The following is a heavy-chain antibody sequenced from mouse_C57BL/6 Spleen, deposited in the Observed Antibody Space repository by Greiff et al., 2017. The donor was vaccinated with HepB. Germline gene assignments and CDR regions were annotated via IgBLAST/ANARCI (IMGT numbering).Heavy chain of an antibody. CDR2: ISDGGSYT. CDR1: GFTFSSYA. CDR3: AREGYDDAAWFAY. V-gene: IGHV5-4*01. Sequence: EVKLVESGGGLVKPGGSLKLSCAASGFTFSSYAMSWVRQTPEKRLEWVATISDGGSYTYYPDNVKGRFTISRDNAKNNLYLQRSHLKSEDTAMYYCAREGYDDAAWFAYWGQGTLVTVSA. D-gene: IGHD2-12*01. J-gene: IGHJ3*01.